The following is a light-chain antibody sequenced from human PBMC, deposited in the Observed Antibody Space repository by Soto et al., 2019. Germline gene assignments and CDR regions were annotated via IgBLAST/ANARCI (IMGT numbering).Light chain of an antibody. CDR1: RSDVGGYNR. V-gene: IGLV2-18*02. CDR2: DVS. Sequence: QSALTQPPSVSGSPGQSVTISCTGTRSDVGGYNRVSWYQQPPGKAPKLLIYDVSNRPSGGSTRFSGSKSGNTASLTISGLQAEDEADYYCTSYATGSAYVFGPGTKLTVL. CDR3: TSYATGSAYV. J-gene: IGLJ1*01.